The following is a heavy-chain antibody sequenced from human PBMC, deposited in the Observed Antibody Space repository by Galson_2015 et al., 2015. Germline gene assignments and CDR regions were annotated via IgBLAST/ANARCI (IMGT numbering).Heavy chain of an antibody. CDR3: ARDAAYVEMATITGSYFDY. Sequence: SLRLSCAASGFTFSSYGMHWVRQAPGKGLEWVAVIWYGGSNKYYADSVKGRFTISRDNSKNTLYLQMNSLRAEDTAVYYCARDAAYVEMATITGSYFDYWGQGTRVTVSS. CDR2: IWYGGSNK. D-gene: IGHD5-24*01. V-gene: IGHV3-33*01. CDR1: GFTFSSYG. J-gene: IGHJ4*02.